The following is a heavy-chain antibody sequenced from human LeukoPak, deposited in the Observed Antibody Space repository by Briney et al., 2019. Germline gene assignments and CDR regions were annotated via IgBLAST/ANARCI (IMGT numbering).Heavy chain of an antibody. V-gene: IGHV3-48*02. CDR2: IDSDTYGNTI. Sequence: GGSLRLSCAASGFTVSSNYMNGVRQAPGKGLEWISYIDSDTYGNTIYYPHTVKGRFTISRDNVKNSLYLQMDSLRDEDTAVYYCARDRDYAFDYWGQGTLVTVSS. D-gene: IGHD4-17*01. CDR3: ARDRDYAFDY. J-gene: IGHJ4*02. CDR1: GFTVSSNY.